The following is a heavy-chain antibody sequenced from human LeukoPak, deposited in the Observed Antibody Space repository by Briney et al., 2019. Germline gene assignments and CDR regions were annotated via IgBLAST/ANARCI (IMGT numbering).Heavy chain of an antibody. D-gene: IGHD6-13*01. V-gene: IGHV3-30*18. J-gene: IGHJ4*02. CDR2: ISYDGSNK. Sequence: GGSLRLSCAASGFTFSSYGMHWVRQAPGKGLEWVAVISYDGSNKYYADSVKGRFTISRDNSKNTLYLQMNSLRAEDTAVYYCAKDLSIAAAVDYWGQGTLVTVSS. CDR3: AKDLSIAAAVDY. CDR1: GFTFSSYG.